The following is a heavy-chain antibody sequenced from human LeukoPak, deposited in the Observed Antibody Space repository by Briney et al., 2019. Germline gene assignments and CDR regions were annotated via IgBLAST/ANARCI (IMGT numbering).Heavy chain of an antibody. J-gene: IGHJ4*02. V-gene: IGHV3-30*18. CDR3: AKDPRRYSRTGGYFDY. D-gene: IGHD6-13*01. CDR2: ISYDGSDK. Sequence: GGSLRLSCAASGFTVSSNEMSWVRQAPGKGLEWVAVISYDGSDKYYADSVKGRFTISRDNSKNTLYLQMNSLRAEDTAVYYCAKDPRRYSRTGGYFDYWGQGTLVTVSS. CDR1: GFTVSSNE.